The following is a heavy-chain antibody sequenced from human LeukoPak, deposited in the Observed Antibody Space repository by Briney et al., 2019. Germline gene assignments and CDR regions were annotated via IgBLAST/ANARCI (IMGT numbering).Heavy chain of an antibody. CDR2: IYPGDSDT. Sequence: GESLQISCKGSGYSFTSYWIGWVRQMPGKGLEWMGIIYPGDSDTRYSPSFQGQVTISADKSISTAYLQWSSLKASDTAMYYCAREYCSSTSCYQNWFDPWGQGTLVTVSS. CDR3: AREYCSSTSCYQNWFDP. D-gene: IGHD2-2*01. V-gene: IGHV5-51*01. CDR1: GYSFTSYW. J-gene: IGHJ5*02.